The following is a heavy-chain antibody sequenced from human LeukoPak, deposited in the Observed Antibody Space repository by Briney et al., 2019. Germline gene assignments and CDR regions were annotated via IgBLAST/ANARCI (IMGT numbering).Heavy chain of an antibody. D-gene: IGHD6-19*01. CDR1: GFTFSTYD. CDR3: ARADSSGWYPTL. J-gene: IGHJ4*02. V-gene: IGHV3-21*01. CDR2: ISDGSSCI. Sequence: PGGSLRLSCAASGFTFSTYDMSWVRQTPGKGLEWVSSISDGSSCIYYADSLKGRFTISRDNAKSSLYLQMNSLRAEDTAVYYCARADSSGWYPTLWGQGTLVTVSS.